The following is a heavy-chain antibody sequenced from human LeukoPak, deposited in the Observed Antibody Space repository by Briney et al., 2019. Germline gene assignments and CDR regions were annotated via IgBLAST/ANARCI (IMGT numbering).Heavy chain of an antibody. CDR1: GFTFSSYW. CDR2: INGNGGST. CDR3: AKVGGPIRRDYHYGSEYFDY. V-gene: IGHV3-23*01. Sequence: GGSLRLSCAASGFTFSSYWMSWVRQAPGKGLEWVSAINGNGGSTYYADSVKGRFTISRDTSRNMLYLQMNSLRAEDTAVYYCAKVGGPIRRDYHYGSEYFDYWGRGTLVTVSS. D-gene: IGHD3-10*01. J-gene: IGHJ4*02.